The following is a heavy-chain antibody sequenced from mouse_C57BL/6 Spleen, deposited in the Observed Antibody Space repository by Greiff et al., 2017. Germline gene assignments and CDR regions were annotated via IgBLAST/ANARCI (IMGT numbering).Heavy chain of an antibody. CDR3: ARGVHYYGFAY. CDR2: IDPSDSET. V-gene: IGHV1-52*01. Sequence: QVQLQQPGAELVRPGSSVKLSCKASGYTFTSYWMHWVKQRPIQGLEWIGNIDPSDSETNYNQKFKDKATLTVDKSSSTAYMQLSSLTSEDSAVCACARGVHYYGFAYWGQGTPLTVSA. CDR1: GYTFTSYW. D-gene: IGHD1-2*01. J-gene: IGHJ2*01.